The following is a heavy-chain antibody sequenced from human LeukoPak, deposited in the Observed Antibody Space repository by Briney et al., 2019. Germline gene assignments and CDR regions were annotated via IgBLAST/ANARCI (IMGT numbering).Heavy chain of an antibody. D-gene: IGHD5-18*01. CDR1: GYTFTSYG. CDR3: ARVPIPSYGPMTPNWYFDL. CDR2: ISAYNGNT. V-gene: IGHV1-18*01. J-gene: IGHJ2*01. Sequence: ASVKVSCKASGYTFTSYGISWVRQAPGQGLEWMGWISAYNGNTNYAQKLQGRVTMTTDTSTSTAYMELRSLRSDDTAVYYCARVPIPSYGPMTPNWYFDLWGRGTLVTVSS.